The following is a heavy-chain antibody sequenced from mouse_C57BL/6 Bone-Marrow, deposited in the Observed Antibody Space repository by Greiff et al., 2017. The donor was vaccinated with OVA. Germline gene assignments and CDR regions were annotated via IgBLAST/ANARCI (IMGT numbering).Heavy chain of an antibody. D-gene: IGHD2-5*01. J-gene: IGHJ4*01. V-gene: IGHV1-15*01. CDR3: TRGYSNYYAMEY. CDR2: IDPETGGT. Sequence: VQLQQSGAELVRPGASVTLSCKASGYTFTDYEMHWVKQTPVHGLEWIGAIDPETGGTAYNQKFKGKAILTADKSSSTAYMELRSLTSEDSAVYYSTRGYSNYYAMEYWGQGTSVTVSS. CDR1: GYTFTDYE.